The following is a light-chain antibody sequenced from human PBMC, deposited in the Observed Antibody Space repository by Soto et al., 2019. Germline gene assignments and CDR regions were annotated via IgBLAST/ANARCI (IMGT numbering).Light chain of an antibody. CDR2: AAS. CDR1: QSVSSN. V-gene: IGKV3-15*01. J-gene: IGKJ2*01. Sequence: EIVMTQSPATLSVSPGERATLSCRASQSVSSNLAWYQQKPGQAPRLLIYAASTRATGIPPRFSGSGSGTEFTLSISSLQSEEFAVYYCQQYNNWPPNTFGQGTKLEIK. CDR3: QQYNNWPPNT.